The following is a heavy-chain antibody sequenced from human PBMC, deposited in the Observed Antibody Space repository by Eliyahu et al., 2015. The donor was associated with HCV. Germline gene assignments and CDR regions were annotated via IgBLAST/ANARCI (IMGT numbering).Heavy chain of an antibody. Sequence: QMQLVQSGPEVKKPGTSVKVSCKASGFTFTSSAMQWVRQARGQRLEWIGWIVVGSGNTNYAQKFQERVTITRDMSTSTAYMELSSLRSEDTAVYYCAASHGYSYGYRGSDYYYYGMDVWGQGTTVTVSS. J-gene: IGHJ6*02. D-gene: IGHD5-18*01. CDR2: IVVGSGNT. CDR1: GFTFTSSA. CDR3: AASHGYSYGYRGSDYYYYGMDV. V-gene: IGHV1-58*02.